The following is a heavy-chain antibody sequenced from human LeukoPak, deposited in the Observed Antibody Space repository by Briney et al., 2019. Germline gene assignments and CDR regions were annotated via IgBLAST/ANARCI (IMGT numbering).Heavy chain of an antibody. V-gene: IGHV1-8*01. CDR2: MNPNSGNT. Sequence: ASVKVSCKASGYTFTSYDINWVRQATGQGREWMGWMNPNSGNTGYAQKFQGRVTMTRNTSISTAYMELSSLRSEDTAVYYCARNRSGWFEYYYYGMDVWGQGTTVTVSS. CDR3: ARNRSGWFEYYYYGMDV. D-gene: IGHD3-10*01. J-gene: IGHJ6*02. CDR1: GYTFTSYD.